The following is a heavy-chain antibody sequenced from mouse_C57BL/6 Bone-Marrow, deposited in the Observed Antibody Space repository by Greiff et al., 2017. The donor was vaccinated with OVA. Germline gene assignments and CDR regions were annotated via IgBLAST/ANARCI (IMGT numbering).Heavy chain of an antibody. CDR2: IYPGSGST. CDR3: ARDYDYDRGFDY. CDR1: GYTFTSYW. V-gene: IGHV1-55*01. J-gene: IGHJ2*01. D-gene: IGHD2-4*01. Sequence: VQLQQSGAELVKPGASVKMSCKASGYTFTSYWITWVKQRPGQGLEWIGDIYPGSGSTNYNEKFKSKATLTVDTSSSTAYMQLSSLTSEDSAVYYCARDYDYDRGFDYWGQGTTLTVSS.